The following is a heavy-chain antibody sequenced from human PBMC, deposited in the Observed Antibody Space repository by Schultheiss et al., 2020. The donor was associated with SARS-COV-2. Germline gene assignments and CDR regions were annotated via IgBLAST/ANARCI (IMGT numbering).Heavy chain of an antibody. J-gene: IGHJ5*02. Sequence: SQTLSLTCAVYGGSFSGYYWSWIRQHPGKGLEWIGYIYYSGSTNYNPSLKSRVTISVDTSKNQFSLTVRSVTAADTAVYYCARVATPGWWFDPWGQGTLVTVSS. D-gene: IGHD5-12*01. CDR2: IYYSGST. V-gene: IGHV4-59*12. CDR3: ARVATPGWWFDP. CDR1: GGSFSGYY.